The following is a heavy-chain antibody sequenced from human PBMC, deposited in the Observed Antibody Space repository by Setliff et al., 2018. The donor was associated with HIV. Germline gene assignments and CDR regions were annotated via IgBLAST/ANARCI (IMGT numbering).Heavy chain of an antibody. CDR3: AKDENNDGYYSYFDY. J-gene: IGHJ4*01. Sequence: GGSLRLSCAASGFTFSSYAMHWVRQAPGKGLEWVALISYDGSNRYYADSVKGRVTIARDNPKNTLYLQMNSLRVEDTALYYCAKDENNDGYYSYFDYWGQGTLVTVSS. CDR1: GFTFSSYA. D-gene: IGHD3-22*01. CDR2: ISYDGSNR. V-gene: IGHV3-30*04.